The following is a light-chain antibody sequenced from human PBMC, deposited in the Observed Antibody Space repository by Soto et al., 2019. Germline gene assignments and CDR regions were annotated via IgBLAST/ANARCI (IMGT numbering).Light chain of an antibody. CDR1: QGIYNY. CDR3: QKYYDAVFT. CDR2: HAS. Sequence: DIQMTQSPSSLSASVGDRVTITCRASQGIYNYLAWYQQRPGQVPKLLIYHASTLQSGVPSRFSGSGSGTDFTLTISSLHPEDVANYYCQKYYDAVFTFGPGTKVDIK. J-gene: IGKJ3*01. V-gene: IGKV1-27*01.